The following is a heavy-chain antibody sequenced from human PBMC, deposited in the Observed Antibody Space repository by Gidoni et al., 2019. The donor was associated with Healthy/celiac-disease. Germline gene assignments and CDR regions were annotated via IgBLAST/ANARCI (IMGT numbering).Heavy chain of an antibody. D-gene: IGHD3-3*01. Sequence: EVQLVASGGGLVQPGGSLRLPCAASGFTFSSYEMNWVRQAPGKGLEWVSYISSSGSTIYYADSVKGRFTISRDNAKNSLYLQMNSLRAEDTAVYYCARERGTYDSHYMDVWGKGTTVTVSS. V-gene: IGHV3-48*03. CDR3: ARERGTYDSHYMDV. CDR1: GFTFSSYE. J-gene: IGHJ6*03. CDR2: ISSSGSTI.